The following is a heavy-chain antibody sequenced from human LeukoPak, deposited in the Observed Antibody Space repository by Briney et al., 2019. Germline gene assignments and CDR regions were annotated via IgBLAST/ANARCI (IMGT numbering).Heavy chain of an antibody. CDR2: IYTSGST. Sequence: PSETLSLTCTVSGGSISSYYWSWIRQPAGKGLEWIGRIYTSGSTNYNPSLKSRVTISVDTSKNQFSLKLSSVTAADTAVYYCARLAGLNGYYYYMDVWGKGTTVTVSS. J-gene: IGHJ6*03. CDR1: GGSISSYY. D-gene: IGHD4-17*01. CDR3: ARLAGLNGYYYYMDV. V-gene: IGHV4-4*07.